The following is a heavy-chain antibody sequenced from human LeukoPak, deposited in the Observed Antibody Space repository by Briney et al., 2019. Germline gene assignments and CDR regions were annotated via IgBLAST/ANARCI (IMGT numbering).Heavy chain of an antibody. Sequence: GGSLRLSCAASGFTFSSYRMHWVRQAPGKGLVWVSRVNSDGSSTSYADSVKGRFTISRDNAKNTLYLQMNSLRAEDTAVYYCARVPLAAAGIRYYFDYWGQGTLVTVSS. CDR2: VNSDGSST. CDR3: ARVPLAAAGIRYYFDY. D-gene: IGHD6-13*01. CDR1: GFTFSSYR. V-gene: IGHV3-74*01. J-gene: IGHJ4*02.